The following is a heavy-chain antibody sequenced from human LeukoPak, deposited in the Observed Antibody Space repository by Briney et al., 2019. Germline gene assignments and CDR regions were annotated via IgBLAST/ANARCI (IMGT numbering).Heavy chain of an antibody. Sequence: SETLSLTCTVSGGSISSYYWSWIRQPPGKGLEWIGYIYYSGSTNYNPSLKSRVTISVDTSKNQFSLKLSSMTAADTVVYYCARAAVRGVSNWFDPWGQGTLVTVSS. CDR1: GGSISSYY. CDR3: ARAAVRGVSNWFDP. J-gene: IGHJ5*02. V-gene: IGHV4-59*01. CDR2: IYYSGST. D-gene: IGHD3-10*01.